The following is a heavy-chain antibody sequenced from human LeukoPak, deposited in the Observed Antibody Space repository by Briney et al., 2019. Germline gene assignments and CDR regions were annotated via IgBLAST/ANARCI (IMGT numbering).Heavy chain of an antibody. J-gene: IGHJ3*02. V-gene: IGHV3-74*01. CDR1: GFTFSSYW. CDR3: ARSVDYDFWSGYQDAFDI. Sequence: PGGSLRLSCAASGFTFSSYWMHWVRQAPGKGLVWVSHIKTDGSSTTYADSVKGRFTISRDNAKNTLYLQMNSLRAEDTAVYYCARSVDYDFWSGYQDAFDIWGQGTMVTVSS. CDR2: IKTDGSST. D-gene: IGHD3-3*01.